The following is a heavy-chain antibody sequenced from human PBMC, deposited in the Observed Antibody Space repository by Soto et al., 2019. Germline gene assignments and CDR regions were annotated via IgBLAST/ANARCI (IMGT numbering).Heavy chain of an antibody. D-gene: IGHD1-1*01. J-gene: IGHJ6*02. CDR1: GFTFSSYA. CDR3: ASSWDGMATTAYYYYGMDV. V-gene: IGHV3-30-3*01. CDR2: ISYDGSNK. Sequence: QVQLVESGGGVVQPGRSLRLSCAASGFTFSSYAMHWVRQAPGKGLEWVAVISYDGSNKYYADSVKGRFTISRDNSKNTLYLQMNSLRAEDTAVYYCASSWDGMATTAYYYYGMDVWGQGTTVTVSS.